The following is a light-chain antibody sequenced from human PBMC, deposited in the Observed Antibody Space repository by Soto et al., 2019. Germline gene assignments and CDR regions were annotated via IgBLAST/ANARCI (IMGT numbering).Light chain of an antibody. CDR2: AAS. CDR3: QQYGSSRT. CDR1: QTLSSRH. J-gene: IGKJ1*01. V-gene: IGKV3-20*01. Sequence: EIVLTQSPGTLSLSPGERATLSCRASQTLSSRHLAWYQQKPGQAPRLLIYAASSRATDIPDRVSGSGSGTDVTLTINTLDPEDSAVYFCQQYGSSRTFGQGTKVEIK.